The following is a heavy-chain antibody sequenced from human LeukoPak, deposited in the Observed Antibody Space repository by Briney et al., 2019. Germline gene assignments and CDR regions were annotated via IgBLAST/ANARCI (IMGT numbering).Heavy chain of an antibody. Sequence: SETLSLTCTVSGGSISSYYWSWIRQPPGKGLEWIGYIYTSGSTNYNPSLKSRVTISVDTSKIQFSLKLSSVTAADTAVYYCARLANYDFWSGYYTYFDYWGQGTLVTVSS. CDR1: GGSISSYY. CDR2: IYTSGST. J-gene: IGHJ4*02. V-gene: IGHV4-4*09. D-gene: IGHD3-3*01. CDR3: ARLANYDFWSGYYTYFDY.